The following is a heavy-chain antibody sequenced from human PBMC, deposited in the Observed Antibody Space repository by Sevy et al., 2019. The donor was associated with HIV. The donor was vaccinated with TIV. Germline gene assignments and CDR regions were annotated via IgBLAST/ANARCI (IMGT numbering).Heavy chain of an antibody. D-gene: IGHD2-2*01. V-gene: IGHV3-9*01. CDR1: GFTFSSYS. Sequence: SLKISCAASGFTFSSYSMSWVRQVPGKGLEWVATISSNSATVNYVDSVKGRFTISRDNAKNSLYLQMNSLRPEDTAFYYCAKGHAFSTYAALEYWGQGALVTVSS. CDR3: AKGHAFSTYAALEY. J-gene: IGHJ4*02. CDR2: ISSNSATV.